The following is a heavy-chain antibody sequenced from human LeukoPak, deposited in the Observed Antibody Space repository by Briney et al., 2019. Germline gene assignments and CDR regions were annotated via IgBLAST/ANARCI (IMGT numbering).Heavy chain of an antibody. CDR3: ARGPRGDIMGYYYMDV. CDR1: GGTFSSYA. V-gene: IGHV1-69*04. D-gene: IGHD2-15*01. J-gene: IGHJ6*03. CDR2: IIPILGIA. Sequence: EASVKVSCKASGGTFSSYAISWVRQAPGQGLEWMGRIIPILGIANYAQKFQGRVTITADKSTSTAYMELSSLRSEDTAVYYCARGPRGDIMGYYYMDVWGKGTTVTVSS.